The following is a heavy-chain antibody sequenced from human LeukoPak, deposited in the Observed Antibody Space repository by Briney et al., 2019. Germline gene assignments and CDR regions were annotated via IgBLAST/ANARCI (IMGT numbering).Heavy chain of an antibody. CDR1: GYTFTSYG. V-gene: IGHV1-18*04. J-gene: IGHJ4*02. Sequence: ASVKVSCKASGYTFTSYGISWVRQATGQGLEWMGWISAYNGNTNYAQKLQGRVTMTTDTSTSTAYMELRSLRSDDTAVYYCARGTASGYSYGYGLYCGQGTLVTVSS. D-gene: IGHD5-18*01. CDR2: ISAYNGNT. CDR3: ARGTASGYSYGYGLY.